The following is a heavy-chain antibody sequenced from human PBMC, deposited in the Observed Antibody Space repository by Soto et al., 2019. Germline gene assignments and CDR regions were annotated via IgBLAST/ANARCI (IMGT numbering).Heavy chain of an antibody. J-gene: IGHJ1*01. CDR3: ALVTGHYIRCHRD. Sequence: QVQLVQSGAEVKKPGASVKVSCKASGYTFTNYGISWVRQAPGQGLEWMGWISAYSGNTNYAQILQGRVTMTIDTSTTTAYMALRRLRSDDTAVYYCALVTGHYIRCHRDWGHGTVVTVSS. CDR2: ISAYSGNT. CDR1: GYTFTNYG. V-gene: IGHV1-18*01. D-gene: IGHD3-9*01.